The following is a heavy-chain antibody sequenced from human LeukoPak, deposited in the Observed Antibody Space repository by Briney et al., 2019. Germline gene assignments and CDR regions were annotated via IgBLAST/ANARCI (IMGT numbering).Heavy chain of an antibody. Sequence: SETLSLTCTVSGGSISSGGYYWSWIRQPPGKGLEWIGEINHSGSTNYNPSLKSRVTISVDTSKNQFSLKLSSVTAADTAVYYCARGVVYAILAAAGTEFDYWGQGTLVTVSS. J-gene: IGHJ4*02. D-gene: IGHD2-8*02. CDR1: GGSISSGGYY. CDR2: INHSGST. V-gene: IGHV4-39*07. CDR3: ARGVVYAILAAAGTEFDY.